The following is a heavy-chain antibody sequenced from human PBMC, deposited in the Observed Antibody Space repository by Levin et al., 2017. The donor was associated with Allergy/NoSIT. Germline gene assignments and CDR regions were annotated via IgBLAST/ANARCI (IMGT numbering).Heavy chain of an antibody. Sequence: PGGSLRLSCAASGFTFNTYWMSWVRQAPGKGLEWVATIKQDGSDEYYVDSVKGRFTISRDNAKNSLYLQMNSPRAEDTAVYFCSRGGNSAIDYWGQGTLVTVS. J-gene: IGHJ4*02. D-gene: IGHD4-23*01. CDR2: IKQDGSDE. CDR1: GFTFNTYW. V-gene: IGHV3-7*01. CDR3: SRGGNSAIDY.